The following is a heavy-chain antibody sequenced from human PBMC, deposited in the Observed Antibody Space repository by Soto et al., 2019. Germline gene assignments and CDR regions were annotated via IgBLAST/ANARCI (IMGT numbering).Heavy chain of an antibody. Sequence: QVQLVQSGAEVKKPGSSVKVSCKASGGTFSSYAISWVRQAPGQGLEWMGGIIPIFGTAHYAQKFQGRVTITADESTSTAYMELSSLRSEDTAVYYCATRRSSGLYYYYYYGMYVWGQGTTVTVSS. CDR2: IIPIFGTA. J-gene: IGHJ6*02. V-gene: IGHV1-69*12. CDR3: ATRRSSGLYYYYYYGMYV. D-gene: IGHD6-6*01. CDR1: GGTFSSYA.